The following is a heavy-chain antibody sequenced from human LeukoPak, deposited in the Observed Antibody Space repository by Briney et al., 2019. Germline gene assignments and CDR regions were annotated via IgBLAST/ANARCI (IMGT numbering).Heavy chain of an antibody. J-gene: IGHJ3*02. D-gene: IGHD6-19*01. V-gene: IGHV3-23*01. CDR2: FSGSGGST. CDR1: GFTFSSYA. Sequence: TGGSLRLSCAASGFTFSSYAMSWVRQAPGKGLEWVSTFSGSGGSTYYADSVKGRFTISRDNSKNTLYLQMNSLRAEDTAVYYCAKVPAVAGTEGGAFDIWGQGTMVTVSS. CDR3: AKVPAVAGTEGGAFDI.